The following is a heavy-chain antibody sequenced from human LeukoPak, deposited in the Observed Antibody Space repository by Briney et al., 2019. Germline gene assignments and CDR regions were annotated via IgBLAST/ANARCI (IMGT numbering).Heavy chain of an antibody. J-gene: IGHJ4*02. D-gene: IGHD6-19*01. CDR2: MYYSGST. Sequence: SETLSLTCTVSGGSISSYYWSWIRQPPGKGLEWIGYMYYSGSTNYNPSLKSRVTISVDTSKNQFSLKLSAVTAADTAVYYCARLRRAGWLEYYFDYWGQGTLVTVSS. CDR1: GGSISSYY. CDR3: ARLRRAGWLEYYFDY. V-gene: IGHV4-59*01.